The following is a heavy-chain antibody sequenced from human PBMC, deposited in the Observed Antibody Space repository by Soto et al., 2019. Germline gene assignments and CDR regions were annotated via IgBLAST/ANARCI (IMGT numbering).Heavy chain of an antibody. V-gene: IGHV4-31*03. Sequence: QVQLQESGPGLVKPSQTLSLTCTVSGGSISSGDYYWSWIRQHPGKGLEGIGYIYYSGSTYYNPSLKSRVTISVDTSKNQFSLKLTSVTAADTAVYYCATYGSESYKPTTFDYWGQGTLVTVSS. D-gene: IGHD3-10*01. CDR3: ATYGSESYKPTTFDY. CDR1: GGSISSGDYY. J-gene: IGHJ4*02. CDR2: IYYSGST.